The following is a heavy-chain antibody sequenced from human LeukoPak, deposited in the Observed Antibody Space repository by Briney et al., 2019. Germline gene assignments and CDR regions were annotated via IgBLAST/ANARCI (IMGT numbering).Heavy chain of an antibody. CDR1: GGSISSSNW. Sequence: SETLSLTCAVSGGSISSSNWWSWIRQPPGKGLEWIGSIFNGGSTYYTPSLKSRVTISVDTSKNQVSLKLNSVTAADTAVYYCARQRTASALPYYYYGMDVWGQGTTVTVSS. CDR3: ARQRTASALPYYYYGMDV. J-gene: IGHJ6*02. CDR2: IFNGGST. V-gene: IGHV4-39*01. D-gene: IGHD1-14*01.